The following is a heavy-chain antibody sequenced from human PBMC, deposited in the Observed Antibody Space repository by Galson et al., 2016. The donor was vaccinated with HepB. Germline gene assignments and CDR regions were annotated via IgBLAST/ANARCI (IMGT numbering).Heavy chain of an antibody. CDR3: AQGRWSSSSTWYESFGH. V-gene: IGHV3-30*18. Sequence: SLRLSCAASGFTFTSYAMHWVRQAPGKGLEWVAVISSDGSTTYYADSVKGRFTISRDTSKNTLYLQMNSLSAADTAVYYCAQGRWSSSSTWYESFGHWGQGSLVTVSS. D-gene: IGHD6-13*01. CDR2: ISSDGSTT. J-gene: IGHJ4*02. CDR1: GFTFTSYA.